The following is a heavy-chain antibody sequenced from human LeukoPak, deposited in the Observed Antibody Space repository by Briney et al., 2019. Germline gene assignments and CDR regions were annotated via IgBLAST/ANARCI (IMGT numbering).Heavy chain of an antibody. CDR2: ISGSGGST. V-gene: IGHV3-23*01. J-gene: IGHJ4*02. Sequence: GGSLRLSCAASGFTFSSYGMSWVRQAPGKGLEWVSAISGSGGSTYYADSVKGRFTISRDNSKNTLYLQMNSLRAEDTAVYYCAKAIRGYYDSSGFDYWGRGPLVPVSS. D-gene: IGHD3-22*01. CDR3: AKAIRGYYDSSGFDY. CDR1: GFTFSSYG.